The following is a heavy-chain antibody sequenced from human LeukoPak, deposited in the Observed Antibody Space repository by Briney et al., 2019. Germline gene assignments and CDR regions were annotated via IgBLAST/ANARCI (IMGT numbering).Heavy chain of an antibody. J-gene: IGHJ4*02. CDR3: ARGPTYGSRSDYFDH. D-gene: IGHD3-10*01. CDR2: VSISSGTI. Sequence: GGSLRLSCAASGFTFSGHNMNWVRQAPGKGLEWISFVSISSGTIYYADSVKGRFRISRDNAKSSLDLEMNSLRVEDTAVYYCARGPTYGSRSDYFDHWGQGTLVTVSS. V-gene: IGHV3-48*04. CDR1: GFTFSGHN.